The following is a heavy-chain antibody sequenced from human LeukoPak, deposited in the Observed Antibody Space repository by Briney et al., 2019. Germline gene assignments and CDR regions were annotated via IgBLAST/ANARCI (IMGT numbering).Heavy chain of an antibody. V-gene: IGHV3-21*01. CDR1: GFTFSSYS. Sequence: PGGSLRLSCAASGFTFSSYSMNWVRQAPGKGLEWVSSISSSSSYIYYADSVKGRFTISRDNAKNSLYLQMNSLRAEDTAVYYCARGPSSDIVVARIHYYYYMDVWGKGTTVTVSS. J-gene: IGHJ6*03. CDR2: ISSSSSYI. D-gene: IGHD2-2*01. CDR3: ARGPSSDIVVARIHYYYYMDV.